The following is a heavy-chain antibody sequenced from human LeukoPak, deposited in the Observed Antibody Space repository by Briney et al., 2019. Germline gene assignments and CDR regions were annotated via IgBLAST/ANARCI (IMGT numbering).Heavy chain of an antibody. J-gene: IGHJ4*02. V-gene: IGHV3-21*01. CDR2: ISSSSSYI. CDR3: ARVGHPTVTTITPLDY. D-gene: IGHD4-17*01. Sequence: GGSLRLSCAASGFTFSNYEMNWVRQAPGKGLEWVSSISSSSSYIYYADSVKGRFTISRDNAKNSLYLQMNSLRAEDTAVYYCARVGHPTVTTITPLDYWGQGTLVTVSS. CDR1: GFTFSNYE.